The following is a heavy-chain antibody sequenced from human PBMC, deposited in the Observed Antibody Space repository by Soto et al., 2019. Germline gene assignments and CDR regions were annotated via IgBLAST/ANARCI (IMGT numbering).Heavy chain of an antibody. CDR2: IYAGDSDA. J-gene: IGHJ4*02. D-gene: IGHD6-13*01. Sequence: GESLKISCKGSGYSFSTYWIAWVLQMPGKGLEWMGVIYAGDSDARYSPSFQGHVTISVDKSISTAYLQWSTLKASDTAMYYCARLRAAAGDSDLSFEYCCQGTRVTVAS. CDR1: GYSFSTYW. CDR3: ARLRAAAGDSDLSFEY. V-gene: IGHV5-51*01.